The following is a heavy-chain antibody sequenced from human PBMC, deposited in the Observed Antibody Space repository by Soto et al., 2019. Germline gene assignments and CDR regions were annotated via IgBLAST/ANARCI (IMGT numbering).Heavy chain of an antibody. CDR3: ARYSDNSGLDY. Sequence: SLRLSCAASGFTFSDYGMHWVRQAPGKGLEWVAVIWYDGGNKHYSDSVKGRFTISRDDSKNTLYLQMNSLRAEDTAVYYCARYSDNSGLDYWGQGTLVTVS. V-gene: IGHV3-33*01. J-gene: IGHJ4*02. CDR2: IWYDGGNK. D-gene: IGHD1-20*01. CDR1: GFTFSDYG.